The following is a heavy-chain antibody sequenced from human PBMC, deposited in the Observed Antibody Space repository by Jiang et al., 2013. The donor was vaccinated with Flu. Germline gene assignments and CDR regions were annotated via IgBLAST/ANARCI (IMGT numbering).Heavy chain of an antibody. CDR3: ARAPPNGNDAFDL. V-gene: IGHV4-30-2*01. CDR1: GGSISTNGYS. Sequence: TLSLTCAVSGGSISTNGYSWSWIRQPPGKGLEWIGYFYHSGSTYYNPSLKSRVTMSVDRSKNQFSLNLTSVTAADTAVYYCARAPPNGNDAFDLWGQGTMVTVSS. CDR2: FYHSGST. D-gene: IGHD4/OR15-4a*01. J-gene: IGHJ3*01.